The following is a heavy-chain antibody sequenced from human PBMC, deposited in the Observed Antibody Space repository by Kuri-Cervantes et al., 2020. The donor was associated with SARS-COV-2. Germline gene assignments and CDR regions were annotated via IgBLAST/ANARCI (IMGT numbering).Heavy chain of an antibody. Sequence: GSLRLSCTVSGGSISSSSYYWGWIRQPPGKGLEWIGSIYYSGSTYFNPSLRSRVTISVDTSKNQFSLKLSSVTAADTAVYYCARHYYDSSGYYVHYYYGMDVWGQGTTVTVSS. J-gene: IGHJ6*02. V-gene: IGHV4-39*01. D-gene: IGHD3-22*01. CDR3: ARHYYDSSGYYVHYYYGMDV. CDR2: IYYSGST. CDR1: GGSISSSSYY.